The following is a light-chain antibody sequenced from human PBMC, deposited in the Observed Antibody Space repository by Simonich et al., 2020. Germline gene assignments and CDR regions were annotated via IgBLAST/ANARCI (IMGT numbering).Light chain of an antibody. CDR3: QTWGTGIAV. CDR2: LNSDGSH. CDR1: SGHSSYA. Sequence: QLVLTQSPSASASLGASVKLTCTLSSGHSSYAIAWHQQQPEKAPRYLMKLNSDGSHSKGAGIPDRCSGSSSGAERYLTISSLQSEDEADYYCQTWGTGIAVFGGGTKLTVL. J-gene: IGLJ2*01. V-gene: IGLV4-69*01.